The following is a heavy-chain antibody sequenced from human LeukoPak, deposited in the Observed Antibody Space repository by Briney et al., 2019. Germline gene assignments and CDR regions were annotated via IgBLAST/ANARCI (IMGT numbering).Heavy chain of an antibody. CDR1: GGTFSSYA. D-gene: IGHD3-22*01. Sequence: SVKVSCKASGGTFSSYAISWVRQAPGQGLEWMGRIIPILGIANYAQKFQGRVTITADKSTSTAYMELSSLRSEDTAVYYCAREAPVVTYYYDSSGYYYFDYWGQGTLVTVSS. CDR3: AREAPVVTYYYDSSGYYYFDY. CDR2: IIPILGIA. V-gene: IGHV1-69*04. J-gene: IGHJ4*02.